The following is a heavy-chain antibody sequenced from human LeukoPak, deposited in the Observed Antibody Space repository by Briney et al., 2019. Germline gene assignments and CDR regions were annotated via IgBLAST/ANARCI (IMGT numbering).Heavy chain of an antibody. CDR1: GGSFIGYN. J-gene: IGHJ4*02. D-gene: IGHD4-11*01. V-gene: IGHV4-34*01. CDR2: INHSGSI. CDR3: YYGNYYYDY. Sequence: PSETLSLTCAVYGGSFIGYNWSWIRQSPGKGLEWIGEINHSGSINSNPSLKSRVTISVDTSKNQFSLNLSSVTAADTAVYYCYYGNYYYDYWGQGTLVTVSS.